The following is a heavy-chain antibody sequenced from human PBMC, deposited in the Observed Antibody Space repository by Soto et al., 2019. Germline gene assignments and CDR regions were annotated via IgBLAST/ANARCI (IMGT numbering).Heavy chain of an antibody. CDR3: ASSSGNNYGVSTNDYFDY. Sequence: QVQLVQSGAEVEKPGSWVKVSCKTSGGTFSTYSFVWVRQAPGEGLEWMGGIIPIFGTANYAQKFQDRVTITAVKSTNTAFMDLSSLKSEDTAMYYCASSSGNNYGVSTNDYFDYRAQGTLVTVSS. CDR1: GGTFSTYS. J-gene: IGHJ4*02. V-gene: IGHV1-69*06. D-gene: IGHD1-26*01. CDR2: IIPIFGTA.